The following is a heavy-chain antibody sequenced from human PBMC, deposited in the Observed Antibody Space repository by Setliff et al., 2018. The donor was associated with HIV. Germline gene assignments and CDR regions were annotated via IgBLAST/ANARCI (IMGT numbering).Heavy chain of an antibody. Sequence: PGGSLRLSCAASGFTFSTYSMVWVRQAPGKGLEWVSGIGGAYDGNTYHADSVKGRFTIFREYSKNILYLQMSNLRAEDTALYYCAKVMITTTWAFDFWGQGTPVTVSS. J-gene: IGHJ4*02. CDR2: IGGAYDGNT. V-gene: IGHV3-23*01. D-gene: IGHD1-26*01. CDR1: GFTFSTYS. CDR3: AKVMITTTWAFDF.